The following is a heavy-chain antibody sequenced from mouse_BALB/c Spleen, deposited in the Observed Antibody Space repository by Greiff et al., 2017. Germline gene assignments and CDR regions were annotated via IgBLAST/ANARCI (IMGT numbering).Heavy chain of an antibody. CDR2: ISSGSSTI. Sequence: DVMLVESGGGLVQPGGSRKLSCAASGFTFSSFGMHWVRQAPEKGLEWVAYISSGSSTIYYADTVKGRFTISRDNPKNTLFLQMTSLRSEDTAMYYCARSGYYGSSPYYFDYWGQGTTLTVSS. D-gene: IGHD1-1*01. CDR3: ARSGYYGSSPYYFDY. J-gene: IGHJ2*01. V-gene: IGHV5-17*02. CDR1: GFTFSSFG.